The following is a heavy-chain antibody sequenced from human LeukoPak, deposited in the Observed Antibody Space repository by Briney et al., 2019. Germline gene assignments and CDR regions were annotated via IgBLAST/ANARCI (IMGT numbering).Heavy chain of an antibody. V-gene: IGHV1-69*05. Sequence: ASVKVSCKASGGTFNTYAITWVRQAPGQGREWLGGIVPMFDTTNYGQKFQGRVTLTTDTSANTAYLELRSLRSDDTALYYCARDHLDIVPTIYSFWGQGTLVTVSS. D-gene: IGHD5-12*01. J-gene: IGHJ4*02. CDR1: GGTFNTYA. CDR3: ARDHLDIVPTIYSF. CDR2: IVPMFDTT.